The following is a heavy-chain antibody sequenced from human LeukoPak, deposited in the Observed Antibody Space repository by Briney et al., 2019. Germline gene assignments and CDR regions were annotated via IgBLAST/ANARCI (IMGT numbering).Heavy chain of an antibody. V-gene: IGHV5-51*01. CDR2: IYPGDSDT. D-gene: IGHD3-22*01. CDR3: ASPVFTYYYDSSGFDAFDI. Sequence: GESLKISCKGSGYSFTSYWIGWVRQMPGKGLEWMGIIYPGDSDTRYSPSFQGQVTISADKFISTAYLQWSSLKASDTAMYYCASPVFTYYYDSSGFDAFDIWGQGTMVTVSS. CDR1: GYSFTSYW. J-gene: IGHJ3*02.